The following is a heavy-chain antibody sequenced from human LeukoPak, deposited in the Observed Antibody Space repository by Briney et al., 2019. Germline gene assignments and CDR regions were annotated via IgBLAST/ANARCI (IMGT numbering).Heavy chain of an antibody. CDR1: GGSISSGSYY. CDR3: ARNSDYGGRAKPANEDYYYYMDV. D-gene: IGHD4-23*01. Sequence: PSETLSLTCTVSGGSISSGSYYWSWIRQPAGKGLEWIGRIYTSGSTNYNPSLKSRVTISVDTSKNQFSLKLSSVTAADTAVYYCARNSDYGGRAKPANEDYYYYMDVWGKGTTVTVSS. J-gene: IGHJ6*03. V-gene: IGHV4-61*02. CDR2: IYTSGST.